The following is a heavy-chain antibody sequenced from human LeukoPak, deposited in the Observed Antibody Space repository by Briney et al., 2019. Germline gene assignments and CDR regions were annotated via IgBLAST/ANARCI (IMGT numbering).Heavy chain of an antibody. CDR2: MYYSGST. Sequence: SETLSLTCTVSGDSISSSSYCWGWIRQPPGKGLEWIGCMYYSGSTYYNPSVKSRVAISVDTSKNQFSLNLSSVTAADTAVYYCARERTYYFDYWGQGTQVTVSS. V-gene: IGHV4-39*02. CDR3: ARERTYYFDY. CDR1: GDSISSSSYC. J-gene: IGHJ4*02.